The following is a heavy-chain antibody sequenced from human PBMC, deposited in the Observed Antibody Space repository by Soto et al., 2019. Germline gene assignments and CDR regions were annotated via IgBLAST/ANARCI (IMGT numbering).Heavy chain of an antibody. J-gene: IGHJ5*02. CDR2: ITSSGGT. Sequence: GGSLRLSCEASGLTFYNYAMAWVRQAPGRGLEWVSGITSSGGTYYADAVKGRFTISRDNSENTLYLQMNSLRAEDTAVYYCAKGESSVSASYFDPWGQGTLVTVSS. CDR1: GLTFYNYA. CDR3: AKGESSVSASYFDP. V-gene: IGHV3-23*01. D-gene: IGHD3-22*01.